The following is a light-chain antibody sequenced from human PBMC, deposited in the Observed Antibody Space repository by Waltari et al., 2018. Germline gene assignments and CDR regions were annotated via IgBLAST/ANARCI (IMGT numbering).Light chain of an antibody. V-gene: IGKV2-28*01. Sequence: DTVMTQSPLSLPVTPGEPASISCRSSQSLLHSNGYNYLDWYLQKPGQSPQLLIYLGSNRASGVPDRFSGSGSGTDFTQKISRVEAEDVGVYYCMQALQTSYTFGQGTKLEIK. CDR2: LGS. CDR1: QSLLHSNGYNY. J-gene: IGKJ2*01. CDR3: MQALQTSYT.